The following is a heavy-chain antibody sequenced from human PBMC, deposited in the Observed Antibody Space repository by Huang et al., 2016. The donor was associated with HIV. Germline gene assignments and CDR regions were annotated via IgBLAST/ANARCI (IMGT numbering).Heavy chain of an antibody. V-gene: IGHV3-9*01. CDR3: AKGGNWNWGAAPFDY. D-gene: IGHD1-7*01. J-gene: IGHJ4*02. CDR2: ISWKSGSI. CDR1: GFTFHDHA. Sequence: EVQLVESGGIWVQPGRSLRVSCAASGFTFHDHAMHWVRQAPGKGLEWVSGISWKSGSIGYADSVKGRFTISRDNAKNSLYLQMNSLRAEDTALYYCAKGGNWNWGAAPFDYWGQGTLVTVSS.